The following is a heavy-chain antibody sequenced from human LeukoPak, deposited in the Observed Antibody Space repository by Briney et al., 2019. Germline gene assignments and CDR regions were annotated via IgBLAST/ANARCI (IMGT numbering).Heavy chain of an antibody. CDR3: AKDSSRCSGGSCYPCFDY. J-gene: IGHJ4*02. Sequence: GGSLRLSCAASGYTFSIYAMNWVRQAPGKGLEWVSTIGGSGYSTYYADSVEGRFTISRDNSKNTLYLQMDSLRAEDTAAYYCAKDSSRCSGGSCYPCFDYWGQGTLVTVSS. V-gene: IGHV3-23*01. CDR2: IGGSGYST. D-gene: IGHD2-15*01. CDR1: GYTFSIYA.